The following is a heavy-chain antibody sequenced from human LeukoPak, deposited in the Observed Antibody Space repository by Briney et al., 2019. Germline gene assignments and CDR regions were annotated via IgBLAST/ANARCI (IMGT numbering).Heavy chain of an antibody. CDR1: GFTFSYYT. J-gene: IGHJ4*02. CDR2: ISSSSSYI. Sequence: GGSLRLSCAASGFTFSYYTMNWVRQAPGKGREGVSSISSSSSYIYYADSVKGRFTISRYNAKNSLYLQMSSLGAEDTAVYYCANDCSSSSCSDYWGQGTLVTVSS. V-gene: IGHV3-21*01. D-gene: IGHD2-2*01. CDR3: ANDCSSSSCSDY.